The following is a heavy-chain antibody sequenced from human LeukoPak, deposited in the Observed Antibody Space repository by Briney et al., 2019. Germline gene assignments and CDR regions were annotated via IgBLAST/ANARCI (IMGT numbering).Heavy chain of an antibody. Sequence: SETLSLTCAVYGGSFSGYYWSWIRQPPGKGLEWIGEINHSGSTNYNPSLESRVTISVDTSKNQFSLKLSSVTAADTAVYYCARGRSLLWFGHIDYWGQGTLVTVSS. D-gene: IGHD3-10*01. V-gene: IGHV4-34*01. J-gene: IGHJ4*02. CDR1: GGSFSGYY. CDR3: ARGRSLLWFGHIDY. CDR2: INHSGST.